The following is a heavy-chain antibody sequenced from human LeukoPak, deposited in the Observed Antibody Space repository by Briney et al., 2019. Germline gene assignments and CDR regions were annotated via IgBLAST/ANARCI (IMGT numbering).Heavy chain of an antibody. D-gene: IGHD6-19*01. J-gene: IGHJ4*02. CDR1: GFTFSRYW. CDR3: ARDPDSSGWSSKDY. V-gene: IGHV3-74*01. CDR2: INSDGSRT. Sequence: GGSLGLSWAASGFTFSRYWMHWVRQAPGQGLVWVSRINSDGSRTTYADFVQGRFTISRDNGKNTLYLQMNSLRVEDTAVYYCARDPDSSGWSSKDYWGQGTPVTVSS.